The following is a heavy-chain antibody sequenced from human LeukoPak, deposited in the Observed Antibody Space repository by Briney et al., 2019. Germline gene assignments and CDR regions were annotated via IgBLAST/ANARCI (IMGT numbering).Heavy chain of an antibody. Sequence: GGSLRLSCAASGFTFSSYSMNWVRQAPGKGLEWVPYISSSSSTIYYADSVKGRFTISRDNAKNSLYLQMNSLRAEDTAVYYCARNDFWSGYLSYYFDYWGQGTLVTVSS. D-gene: IGHD3-3*01. CDR3: ARNDFWSGYLSYYFDY. V-gene: IGHV3-48*01. CDR1: GFTFSSYS. CDR2: ISSSSSTI. J-gene: IGHJ4*02.